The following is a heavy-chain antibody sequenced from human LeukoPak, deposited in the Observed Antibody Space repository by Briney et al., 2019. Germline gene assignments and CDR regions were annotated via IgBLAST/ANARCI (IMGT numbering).Heavy chain of an antibody. CDR3: ARDRGGDGYNGYYFDY. CDR2: IYYSGST. J-gene: IGHJ4*02. V-gene: IGHV4-59*01. Sequence: SETLSLTCTVSGGSISSYYWSWTRQPPGKGLEWIGYIYYSGSTNYNPSLKSRVTISVDTSKNQFSLKLSSVTAADTAVYYCARDRGGDGYNGYYFDYWGQGTLVTVSS. D-gene: IGHD5-24*01. CDR1: GGSISSYY.